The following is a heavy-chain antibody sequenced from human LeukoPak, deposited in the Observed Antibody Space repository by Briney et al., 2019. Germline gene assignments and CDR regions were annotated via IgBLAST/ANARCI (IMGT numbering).Heavy chain of an antibody. J-gene: IGHJ3*02. CDR2: ISYDGGNK. CDR1: GFTFSGYA. V-gene: IGHV3-30*04. D-gene: IGHD5-12*01. Sequence: GGSLRLSCAASGFTFSGYAMHWVRQAPGKGLEWVAVISYDGGNKYYADSVKGRFTISRDNSKNTLYLQMSTLRAEDTAVYYCARVMGGYDPDDAFDIWGQGTVVTVSS. CDR3: ARVMGGYDPDDAFDI.